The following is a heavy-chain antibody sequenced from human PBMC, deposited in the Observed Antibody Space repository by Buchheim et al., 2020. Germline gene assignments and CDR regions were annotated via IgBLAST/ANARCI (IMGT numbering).Heavy chain of an antibody. CDR3: ARASYDSSGYYPLVQTDY. CDR1: GFTFSSYW. J-gene: IGHJ4*02. Sequence: EVQLVESGGGLVQPGGSLRLSCAASGFTFSSYWMSWVRQAPGKGLEWVANIKQDGSEKHYVDSVKGRFTISRDNAKNSLYLQMNSLRAEDTAVYYCARASYDSSGYYPLVQTDYWGQGTL. D-gene: IGHD3-22*01. V-gene: IGHV3-7*01. CDR2: IKQDGSEK.